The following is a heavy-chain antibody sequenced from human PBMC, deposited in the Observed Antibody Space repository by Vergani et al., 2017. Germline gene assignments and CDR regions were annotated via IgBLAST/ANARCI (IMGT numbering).Heavy chain of an antibody. D-gene: IGHD3-9*01. J-gene: IGHJ4*02. Sequence: QVQLQESGPGLVKPSETLSLTCAVSGYSISSGYYWGWIRQPPGKGLEWIGSIYHSGSTYYNPSLKSRFSISVDTSKNQLSLKLSSVTAADTAVYYCARHRIPTNILTGYFPFDYWGQGTLVTVSS. V-gene: IGHV4-38-2*01. CDR2: IYHSGST. CDR1: GYSISSGYY. CDR3: ARHRIPTNILTGYFPFDY.